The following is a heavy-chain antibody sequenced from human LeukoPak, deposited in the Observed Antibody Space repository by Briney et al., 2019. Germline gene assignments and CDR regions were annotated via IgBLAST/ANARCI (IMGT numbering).Heavy chain of an antibody. CDR2: ISHSGNT. CDR3: ARAPFSSDYLDA. CDR1: GGSFSGYY. V-gene: IGHV4-34*01. D-gene: IGHD2-21*01. J-gene: IGHJ4*02. Sequence: SETLSLTCGVYGGSFSGYYWTWIRQAPGKGLEWIGEISHSGNTNYNPSLKSRVAISIDTFMDQFSLRLSTVTAADTAVYYCARAPFSSDYLDAWGQGNLVTVSP.